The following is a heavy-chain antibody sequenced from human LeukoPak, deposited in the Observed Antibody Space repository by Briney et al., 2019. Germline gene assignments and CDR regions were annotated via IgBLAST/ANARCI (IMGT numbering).Heavy chain of an antibody. Sequence: SETLSLSCTASGCSISSYYWSWIRQPPGKGLEWIGYIYYSGSTNYNPPLNRRVTISVDTSKIQFSLKLSSVTAADTAVYYCARHVGSGWYRSNWFDPWGQGTLVTVSS. V-gene: IGHV4-59*08. CDR1: GCSISSYY. CDR2: IYYSGST. J-gene: IGHJ5*02. D-gene: IGHD6-19*01. CDR3: ARHVGSGWYRSNWFDP.